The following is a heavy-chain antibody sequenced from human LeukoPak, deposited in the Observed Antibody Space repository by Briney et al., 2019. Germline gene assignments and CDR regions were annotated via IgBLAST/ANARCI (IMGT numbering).Heavy chain of an antibody. Sequence: GGSLRPSCAASGFSFSNYGMHWVRQAPGKGLEWVAFIAHDRNNKYYADSVKGRFTISRDNSKNTLYLQMNSLRAEDTAVYYCARDDYSSGWYCAYWGQGTLVTVSS. CDR2: IAHDRNNK. CDR3: ARDDYSSGWYCAY. J-gene: IGHJ4*02. D-gene: IGHD6-19*01. CDR1: GFSFSNYG. V-gene: IGHV3-30*02.